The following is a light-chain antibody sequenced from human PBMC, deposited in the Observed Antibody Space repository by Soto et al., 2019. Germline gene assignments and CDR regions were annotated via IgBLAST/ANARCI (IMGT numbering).Light chain of an antibody. Sequence: DIQMTQSPSSVSASVGDRVTITCRASQGISSRLAWYQQKPGKAPNLLIYSASSLQSGVPSRFSGSGSETDFTLTIGSLQPEDFATYYCQQSNIFPLTFGGGTKVEI. CDR3: QQSNIFPLT. CDR2: SAS. CDR1: QGISSR. J-gene: IGKJ4*01. V-gene: IGKV1-12*01.